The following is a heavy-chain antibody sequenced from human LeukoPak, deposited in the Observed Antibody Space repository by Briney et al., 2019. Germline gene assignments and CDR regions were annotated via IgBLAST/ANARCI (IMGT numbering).Heavy chain of an antibody. V-gene: IGHV3-74*01. CDR2: IKGDGSHT. J-gene: IGHJ5*01. CDR1: GFTFGNYW. CDR3: VRDWDHFDFDS. D-gene: IGHD3-9*01. Sequence: GGSLRLSCAASGFTFGNYWMHWVRQAPGKGLVRVSRIKGDGSHTIYADSVKGRFTISRDNAKNTLYLQMKSLRAEDTAVYYCVRDWDHFDFDSWGQGTLVTVSS.